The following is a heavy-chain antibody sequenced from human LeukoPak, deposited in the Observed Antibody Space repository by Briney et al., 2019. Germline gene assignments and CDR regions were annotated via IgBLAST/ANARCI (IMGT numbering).Heavy chain of an antibody. V-gene: IGHV3-53*01. CDR2: IYGGGST. CDR3: ARDDGMDV. CDR1: GFSVSSNY. J-gene: IGHJ6*02. Sequence: GGSLRLSCAASGFSVSSNYMSWVRQAPGKGLEWVSVIYGGGSTHYADSVKGRFTISRDNSKNMLYLQMNSLRAEDTAVYYCARDDGMDVWGQGTTVTVSS.